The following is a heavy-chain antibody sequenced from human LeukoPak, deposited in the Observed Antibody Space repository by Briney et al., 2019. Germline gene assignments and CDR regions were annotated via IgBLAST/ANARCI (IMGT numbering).Heavy chain of an antibody. J-gene: IGHJ5*02. CDR3: ARQSVVAGTQWSDP. Sequence: SETLSLTCTVSGGSISGYYWTWIRQPPGKGLEWIGYIYYSGTTHYSASLKSRVTISVDTSKNQFSLHLSSVTVADTAVYYCARQSVVAGTQWSDPWGQGTLVTVSS. CDR2: IYYSGTT. V-gene: IGHV4-59*08. CDR1: GGSISGYY. D-gene: IGHD2-2*01.